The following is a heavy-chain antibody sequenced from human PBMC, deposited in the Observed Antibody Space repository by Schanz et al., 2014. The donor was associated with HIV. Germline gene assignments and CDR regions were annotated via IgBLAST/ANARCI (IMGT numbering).Heavy chain of an antibody. CDR2: VNHEGTT. D-gene: IGHD5-18*01. V-gene: IGHV4-34*01. J-gene: IGHJ4*02. CDR1: RGSFSTHY. Sequence: QVRLQQWGAGLLKPSETLSLTCAISRGSFSTHYGGWVRQPPGKGLQWIGEVNHEGTTTYNPSLKGRVAISVNKSKNQLYLKLTSLTAADTALYFCAGGALVFTEDYSFGLWSMGAVSGPFDYWGQGTPVTVSS. CDR3: AGGALVFTEDYSFGLWSMGAVSGPFDY.